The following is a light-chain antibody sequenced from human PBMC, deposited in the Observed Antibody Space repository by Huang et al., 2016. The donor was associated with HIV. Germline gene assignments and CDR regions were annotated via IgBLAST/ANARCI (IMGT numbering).Light chain of an antibody. J-gene: IGKJ1*01. CDR3: QQYNSYSRT. V-gene: IGKV1-5*03. Sequence: DIQMTQSPSTLSASVGDRVAITCRASQSISSSLAWYQQKPGKAPKLLIYKASSLQSGVPSRVSGSGSGTEFTLTISGLQPDDFATYYCQQYNSYSRTFGQGTRVEI. CDR1: QSISSS. CDR2: KAS.